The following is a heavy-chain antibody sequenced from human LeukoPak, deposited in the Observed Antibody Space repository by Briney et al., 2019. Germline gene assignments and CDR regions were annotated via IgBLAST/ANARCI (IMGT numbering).Heavy chain of an antibody. D-gene: IGHD5-18*01. J-gene: IGHJ4*02. CDR1: GFTFDDYA. CDR2: ISWNSGSI. CDR3: ARTPSGYSLADFDY. V-gene: IGHV3-9*01. Sequence: PGGSLRLSCAASGFTFDDYAMHWVRQAPGKGLEWVSGISWNSGSIGYADSVKGRFTISRDNAKNSLYLQMNSLRAEDTAVYYCARTPSGYSLADFDYWGQGTLVTVSS.